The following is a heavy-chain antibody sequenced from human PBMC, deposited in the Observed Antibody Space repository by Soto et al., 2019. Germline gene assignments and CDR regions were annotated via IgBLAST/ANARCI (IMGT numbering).Heavy chain of an antibody. CDR2: VNPGGGT. Sequence: GASVKVSCKASGYTFSSYYLHWVRQAPGQGLEWMGIVNPGGGTRYAQKFQGRVTMTRDTSTSTVYMELSSLRSEDTAVYYCARAQPNLHFDYWGQGNLVTVSS. CDR1: GYTFSSYY. CDR3: ARAQPNLHFDY. J-gene: IGHJ4*02. D-gene: IGHD7-27*01. V-gene: IGHV1-46*01.